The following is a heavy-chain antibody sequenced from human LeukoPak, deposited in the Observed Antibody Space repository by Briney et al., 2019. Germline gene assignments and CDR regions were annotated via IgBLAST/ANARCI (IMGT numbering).Heavy chain of an antibody. J-gene: IGHJ4*02. CDR1: GFTFSSYS. Sequence: GGSLRLSCAASGFTFSSYSMNRVRQAPGKGLEWVSFISTSSSYIYYADSVKGRFTISRDNAKNSLYLQMNSLRAEDTAVYYCARGTSGYDYWGQGTLVTVSS. CDR2: ISTSSSYI. CDR3: ARGTSGYDY. D-gene: IGHD5-12*01. V-gene: IGHV3-21*01.